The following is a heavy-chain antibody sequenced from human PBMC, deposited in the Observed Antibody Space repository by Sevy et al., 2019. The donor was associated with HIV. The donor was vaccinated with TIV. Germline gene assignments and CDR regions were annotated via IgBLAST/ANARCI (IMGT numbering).Heavy chain of an antibody. CDR2: IFPDDSDT. CDR3: ATSRSGYFDSSGYYIY. CDR1: GYSFTSHW. D-gene: IGHD3-22*01. J-gene: IGHJ4*02. Sequence: GESLKISCKGSGYSFTSHWIGWVRHMPGKGLEWMGVIFPDDSDTRYSPSFQGQVTFSADKSIITAYLQWTSLRASDTAIYYCATSRSGYFDSSGYYIYWGQGTLVTVSS. V-gene: IGHV5-51*01.